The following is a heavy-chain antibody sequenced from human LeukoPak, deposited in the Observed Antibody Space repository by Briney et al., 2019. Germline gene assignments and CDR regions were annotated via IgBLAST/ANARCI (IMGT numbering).Heavy chain of an antibody. Sequence: GGSLRLSCAASGFTFDDYAMHWVCQAPGQGLGWVSLISGDGGSTYYADSVRGGFTISRDKRKNSLSLQMNSLRTEDTALYYCAKVLGYYDSSGYYQEGGFDYWGQGTLVTVSS. D-gene: IGHD3-22*01. CDR3: AKVLGYYDSSGYYQEGGFDY. V-gene: IGHV3-43*02. CDR2: ISGDGGST. J-gene: IGHJ4*02. CDR1: GFTFDDYA.